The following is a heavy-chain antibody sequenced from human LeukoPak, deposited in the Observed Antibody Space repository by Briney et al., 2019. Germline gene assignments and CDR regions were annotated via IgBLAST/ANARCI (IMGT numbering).Heavy chain of an antibody. D-gene: IGHD4-23*01. Sequence: KPSETLSLICAVSGGSFSGSNHYWGWIRQPPGKGLEWIGSVYYSGSTYYNPSLKSRVTISVDTSKNQLSLKLNSVNAADKAVYYCARHGVGNFPIDYWGQGTLVTVSS. CDR2: VYYSGST. J-gene: IGHJ4*02. CDR1: GGSFSGSNHY. V-gene: IGHV4-39*01. CDR3: ARHGVGNFPIDY.